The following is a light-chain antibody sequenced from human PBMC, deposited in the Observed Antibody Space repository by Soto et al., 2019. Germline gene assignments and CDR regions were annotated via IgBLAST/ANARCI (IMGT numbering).Light chain of an antibody. V-gene: IGLV2-23*01. CDR3: CSYARSSSVV. Sequence: QSALTQPASASGSPGQSVTISCTGTSSDVGGYNLVSWYQQHPGKAPKLMIYEGSKRPSGISNRFSGSKSGNTASLTISGLQADDEADYYCCSYARSSSVVFGGGTKVTVL. CDR1: SSDVGGYNL. J-gene: IGLJ2*01. CDR2: EGS.